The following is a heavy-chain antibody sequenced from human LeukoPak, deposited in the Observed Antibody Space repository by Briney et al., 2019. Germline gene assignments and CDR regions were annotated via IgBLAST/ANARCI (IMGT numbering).Heavy chain of an antibody. J-gene: IGHJ4*02. CDR1: GFTFSSYG. Sequence: GGSLRLSCAASGFTFSSYGMHWVRQAPGKGLEWVAVIWYDGSNKYYADSVKGRFTISRDNSKNTLYLQMNSLKTEDTAVYYCARDKYPGSGSYYIFDYWGQGTLVTVSS. CDR2: IWYDGSNK. V-gene: IGHV3-33*01. D-gene: IGHD1-26*01. CDR3: ARDKYPGSGSYYIFDY.